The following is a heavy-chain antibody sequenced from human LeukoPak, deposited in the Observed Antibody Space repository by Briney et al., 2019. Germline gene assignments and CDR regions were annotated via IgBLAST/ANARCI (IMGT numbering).Heavy chain of an antibody. D-gene: IGHD3-22*01. Sequence: GGSLRLSCAASGFTFSDYGMHWVRQAPGKGLEWVGRIKTKTDGGTTEYAAPVKGRFTISRDDSKNTLYLQMNSLKTEDTAVYYCTSRVITTADYWGQGTLVTVSS. CDR2: IKTKTDGGTT. V-gene: IGHV3-15*01. CDR3: TSRVITTADY. J-gene: IGHJ4*02. CDR1: GFTFSDYG.